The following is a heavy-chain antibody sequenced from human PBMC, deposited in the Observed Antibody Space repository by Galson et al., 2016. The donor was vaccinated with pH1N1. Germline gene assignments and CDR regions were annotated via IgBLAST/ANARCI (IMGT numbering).Heavy chain of an antibody. Sequence: SLRLSCAASGFTLSDYWMNWVRQAPGKGLEWVANIKPDGSQTYYVDSVKGRFTISIDNVKNSMFLHMYSLRAEDTAVYYCARAVATRESFWGQGTLVTVSS. J-gene: IGHJ4*02. CDR2: IKPDGSQT. D-gene: IGHD5-24*01. V-gene: IGHV3-7*03. CDR1: GFTLSDYW. CDR3: ARAVATRESF.